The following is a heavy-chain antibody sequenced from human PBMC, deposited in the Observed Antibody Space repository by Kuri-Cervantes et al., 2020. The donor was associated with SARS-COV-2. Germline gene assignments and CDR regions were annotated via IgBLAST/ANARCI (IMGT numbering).Heavy chain of an antibody. J-gene: IGHJ4*02. V-gene: IGHV3-23*01. CDR3: AKDFNYDFWSGWYYFDY. CDR2: ISGSGGST. D-gene: IGHD3-3*01. CDR1: GFTFSSYA. Sequence: GESLKISCAASGFTFSSYAMSWVRQAPGKGLEWVSAISGSGGSTYYADSVKGRFTISRDNSKNTLYLQMNSLRAEDTAVYYCAKDFNYDFWSGWYYFDYWGQGTLVTVSS.